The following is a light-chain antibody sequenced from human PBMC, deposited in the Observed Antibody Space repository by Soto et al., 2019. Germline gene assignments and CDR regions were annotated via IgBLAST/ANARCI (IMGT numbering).Light chain of an antibody. CDR1: SSDVGAYNY. CDR2: EVT. CDR3: SSFASSNTWV. Sequence: QSVLTQPPSASGSPGQSVTISCTGTSSDVGAYNYVSWYQQNAGKAPKLVMYEVTKRPSGVPDRFSGSKSANTASLTVSGLQAEDEADYYCSSFASSNTWVFGGGTKVTVL. J-gene: IGLJ3*02. V-gene: IGLV2-8*01.